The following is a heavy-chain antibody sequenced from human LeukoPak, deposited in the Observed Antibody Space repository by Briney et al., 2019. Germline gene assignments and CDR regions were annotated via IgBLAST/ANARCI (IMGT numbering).Heavy chain of an antibody. CDR2: IGSSGTST. J-gene: IGHJ4*02. CDR3: AKLVMNSLFDY. V-gene: IGHV3-23*01. CDR1: GFTFSSNA. D-gene: IGHD2-21*01. Sequence: GGSLRLSCAASGFTFSSNAMSWVRQAPGKGLEWVAAIGSSGTSTHYADSVEGRFTISRDNSKNTLYLQMNSLRAEDTAVYYCAKLVMNSLFDYWGQGTLVTVSS.